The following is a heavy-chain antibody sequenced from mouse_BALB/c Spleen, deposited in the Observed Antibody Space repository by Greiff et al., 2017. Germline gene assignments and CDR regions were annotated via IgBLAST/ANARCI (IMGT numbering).Heavy chain of an antibody. J-gene: IGHJ2*01. CDR3: AYYYGSSFDY. Sequence: DVKLVESGAELVKPGASVKLSCTASGFNIKDTYMHWVKQRPEQGLEWIGRIDPANGNTKYDPKFQGKATITADTSSNTAYLQLSSLTSEDTAVYYCAYYYGSSFDYWGQGTTLTVSS. V-gene: IGHV14-3*02. CDR2: IDPANGNT. CDR1: GFNIKDTY. D-gene: IGHD1-1*01.